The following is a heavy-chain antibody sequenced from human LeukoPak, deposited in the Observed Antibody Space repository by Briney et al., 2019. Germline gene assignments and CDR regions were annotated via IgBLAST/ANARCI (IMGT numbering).Heavy chain of an antibody. CDR1: GFTFSGAW. D-gene: IGHD6-13*01. J-gene: IGHJ4*02. CDR3: AKVGSSSSFDY. Sequence: PGGSLRLSCAASGFTFSGAWMHWVRQAPGKGLVWVSRINNDGTTTMYADSVKGRFTISRDNSKNTLYLQMNSLRAEDTAVYYCAKVGSSSSFDYWGQGTLVTVSS. V-gene: IGHV3-74*03. CDR2: INNDGTTT.